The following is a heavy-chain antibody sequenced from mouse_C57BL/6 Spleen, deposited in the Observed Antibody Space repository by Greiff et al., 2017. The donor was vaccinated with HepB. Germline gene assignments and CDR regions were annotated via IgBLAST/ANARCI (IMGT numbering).Heavy chain of an antibody. CDR3: ASYCYDEYYFDY. J-gene: IGHJ2*01. D-gene: IGHD2-12*01. CDR2: INPSNGGT. CDR1: GYTFTSYW. V-gene: IGHV1-53*01. Sequence: QVQLQQPGTELVKPGASVKLSCKASGYTFTSYWMHWVKQRPGQGLEWIGNINPSNGGTNYNEKLKSKATLTVDKSSSTAYMQLSSLTSEDSAVYYCASYCYDEYYFDYWGQGTTLTVSS.